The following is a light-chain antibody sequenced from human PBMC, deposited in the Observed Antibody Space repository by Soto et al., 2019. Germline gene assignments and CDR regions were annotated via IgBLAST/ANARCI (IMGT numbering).Light chain of an antibody. CDR1: SSNIGSNT. Sequence: QSVLTQPPSASGTPGQRVTISCSGSSSNIGSNTVNWYQQLPGTAPKLIIYSNNQRPSGVPDRFSGSKSGTSASLAISGLQSEDEPDYYCAAWDDSLNGYVFGTGIKLTVL. CDR3: AAWDDSLNGYV. CDR2: SNN. V-gene: IGLV1-44*01. J-gene: IGLJ1*01.